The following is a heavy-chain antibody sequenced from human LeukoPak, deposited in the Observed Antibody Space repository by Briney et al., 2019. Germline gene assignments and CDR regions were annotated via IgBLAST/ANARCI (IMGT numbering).Heavy chain of an antibody. Sequence: ASVKVSCKASGYTFTSYGISWVRQAPGLGLEWMGWISAYNGNTNYAQKLQGRVTMTTDTSTSTAYMELRSLRSDDTAVYYCAREGAVRTVLTAMVTNYYYGMDVWGQGTTVTVSS. D-gene: IGHD5-18*01. CDR2: ISAYNGNT. J-gene: IGHJ6*02. V-gene: IGHV1-18*01. CDR1: GYTFTSYG. CDR3: AREGAVRTVLTAMVTNYYYGMDV.